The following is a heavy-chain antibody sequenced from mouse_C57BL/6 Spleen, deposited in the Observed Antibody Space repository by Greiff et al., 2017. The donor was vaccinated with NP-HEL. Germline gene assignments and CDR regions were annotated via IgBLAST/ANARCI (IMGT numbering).Heavy chain of an antibody. J-gene: IGHJ4*01. CDR1: GFTFSDYY. CDR2: INYDGSST. Sequence: EVQVVESEGGLVQPGSSMKLSCTASGFTFSDYYMAWVRQVPEKGLEWVANINYDGSSTYYLDSLKSRFIISRDNAKNILYLQMSSLKSEDTATYYCARDNLYYAMDYWGQGTSVTVSS. CDR3: ARDNLYYAMDY. V-gene: IGHV5-16*01.